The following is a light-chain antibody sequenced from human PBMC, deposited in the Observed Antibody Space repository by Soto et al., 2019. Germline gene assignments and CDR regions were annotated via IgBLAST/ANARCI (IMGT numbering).Light chain of an antibody. CDR3: LQHNTYPRT. Sequence: DIQMTQSPSSLSASVGDRVTITCRASQGIRNDLAWYQQKPGKAPKRLIYGASSLQSGVPSRFSGSGSGTEFTLTISSLQPEDSATYYCLQHNTYPRTFGQGTKVEIK. V-gene: IGKV1-17*01. CDR2: GAS. J-gene: IGKJ1*01. CDR1: QGIRND.